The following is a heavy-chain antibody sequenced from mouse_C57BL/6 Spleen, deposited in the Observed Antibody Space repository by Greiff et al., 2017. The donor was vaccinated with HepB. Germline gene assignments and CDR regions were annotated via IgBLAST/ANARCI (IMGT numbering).Heavy chain of an antibody. CDR3: ARGGRAMDY. CDR2: ISNGGGST. J-gene: IGHJ4*01. V-gene: IGHV5-12*01. Sequence: DVMLVESGGGLVQPGGSLKLSCAASGFTFSDYYMYWVRQTPEKRLEWVAYISNGGGSTYYPDTVKGRFTISRDNAKNTLYLQMSRLKSEDTAMYYCARGGRAMDYWGQGTSVTVSS. CDR1: GFTFSDYY.